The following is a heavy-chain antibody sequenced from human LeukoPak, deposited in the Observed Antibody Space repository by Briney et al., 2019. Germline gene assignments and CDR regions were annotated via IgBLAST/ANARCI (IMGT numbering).Heavy chain of an antibody. Sequence: PSQTLSLTCTVSGGSISSGDYYWSWIRQHPGKGLEWIGYIYYSGSTYYNPSLKSRVTISVDTSKNQFSLKLSSVTAADTAVYYCARGGVHIAVAGLYFDYWGQGTLVTVSS. CDR1: GGSISSGDYY. D-gene: IGHD6-19*01. J-gene: IGHJ4*02. CDR3: ARGGVHIAVAGLYFDY. V-gene: IGHV4-31*03. CDR2: IYYSGST.